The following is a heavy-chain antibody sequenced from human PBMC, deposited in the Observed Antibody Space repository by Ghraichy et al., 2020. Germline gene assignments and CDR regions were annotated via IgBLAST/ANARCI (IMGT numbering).Heavy chain of an antibody. CDR2: IYYSGST. V-gene: IGHV4-30-4*01. D-gene: IGHD3-22*01. CDR1: GGSISSGDYY. J-gene: IGHJ6*02. CDR3: AGLRKSGYPDYYYYGMDV. Sequence: SETLSLTCTVSGGSISSGDYYWSWIRQPPGKGLEWIGYIYYSGSTYYNPSLKSRVTISVDTSKNQFSLKLSSVTAADTAVYYCAGLRKSGYPDYYYYGMDVWGQGTTVTVSS.